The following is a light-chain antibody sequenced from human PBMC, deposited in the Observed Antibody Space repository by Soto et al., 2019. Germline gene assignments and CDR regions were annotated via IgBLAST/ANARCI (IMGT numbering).Light chain of an antibody. Sequence: QSALTQPPSVSGSPGQSITISCTGTSSDVGRYNYVSWYQQHPGEAPKLIIYDVSNRPSGVSNRFSGFKSGNTASLTISGLQAEDEADYYCNSYTTSRTPSYVFGTGTKHTVL. CDR3: NSYTTSRTPSYV. J-gene: IGLJ1*01. V-gene: IGLV2-14*03. CDR1: SSDVGRYNY. CDR2: DVS.